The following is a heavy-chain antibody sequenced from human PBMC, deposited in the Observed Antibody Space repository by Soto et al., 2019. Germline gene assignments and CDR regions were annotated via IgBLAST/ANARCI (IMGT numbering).Heavy chain of an antibody. CDR2: ISYDGSNK. D-gene: IGHD3-3*01. V-gene: IGHV3-30*18. CDR3: AKSVGRHDVWSGYFGYYYGMDV. CDR1: GFTFSSYG. J-gene: IGHJ6*02. Sequence: GGSLRLSCAASGFTFSSYGMHWVRQAPGKGLEWVAVISYDGSNKYYADSAKGRFTISRDNSKNTLYLQMNSLRAEDTAVYYCAKSVGRHDVWSGYFGYYYGMDVWGQGTTVTVSS.